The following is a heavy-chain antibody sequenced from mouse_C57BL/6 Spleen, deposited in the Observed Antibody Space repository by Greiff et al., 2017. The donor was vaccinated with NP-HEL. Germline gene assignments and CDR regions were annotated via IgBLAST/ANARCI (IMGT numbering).Heavy chain of an antibody. J-gene: IGHJ3*01. V-gene: IGHV1-22*01. D-gene: IGHD2-4*01. CDR3: ARSVNDYDPPGFAY. CDR2: INPNNGGT. CDR1: GYTFTDYN. Sequence: VQLKESGPELVKPGASVKMSCKASGYTFTDYNMHWVKQSHGKSLEWIGYINPNNGGTSYNQKFKGKATLTVNKSSSTAYMELRSLTSEDSAVYYCARSVNDYDPPGFAYWGQGTLVTVSA.